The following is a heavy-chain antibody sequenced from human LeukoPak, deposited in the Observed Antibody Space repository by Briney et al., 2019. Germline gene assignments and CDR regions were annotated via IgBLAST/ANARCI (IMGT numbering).Heavy chain of an antibody. CDR1: GYSISSGYY. CDR2: IYHSGST. CDR3: SRGVTRGGITMIVVGDY. Sequence: SETLSLTCTVSGYSISSGYYWGWIRQPPGKGLEWIGSIYHSGSTYYNPSLNSRVTISVDTSKNQFSLKLSSVTAAAAAVYYCSRGVTRGGITMIVVGDYWGQGTLVTVSS. D-gene: IGHD3-22*01. J-gene: IGHJ4*02. V-gene: IGHV4-38-2*02.